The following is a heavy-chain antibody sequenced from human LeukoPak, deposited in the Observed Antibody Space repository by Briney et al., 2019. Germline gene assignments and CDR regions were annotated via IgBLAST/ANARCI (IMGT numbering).Heavy chain of an antibody. CDR1: GGSISSSSYY. V-gene: IGHV4-39*01. D-gene: IGHD5/OR15-5a*01. J-gene: IGHJ5*02. CDR2: IYYSGST. CDR3: ARTFFVGDSVHWFDP. Sequence: TSETLSLTCTVSGGSISSSSYYWGWIRQPPGKGLEWIGSIYYSGSTYYNPSLKSRVTISVDTSKHHVSLKLRSVTAADTAVYYCARTFFVGDSVHWFDPWGQGTLVTVSS.